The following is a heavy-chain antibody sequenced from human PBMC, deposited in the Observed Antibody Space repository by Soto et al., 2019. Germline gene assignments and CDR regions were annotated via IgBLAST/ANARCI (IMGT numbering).Heavy chain of an antibody. CDR1: GCSISISSYY. V-gene: IGHV4-39*01. Sequence: SDTLSPTCTVSGCSISISSYYWGWIRPTPGKGLEWIGSIYYSGSTYYNPSLKSRVTISVDTSKNQFSLKLSSVTAADTAVYYCARQDSSSWYAKLFGMDVWGQGTTVT. CDR3: ARQDSSSWYAKLFGMDV. J-gene: IGHJ6*02. CDR2: IYYSGST. D-gene: IGHD6-13*01.